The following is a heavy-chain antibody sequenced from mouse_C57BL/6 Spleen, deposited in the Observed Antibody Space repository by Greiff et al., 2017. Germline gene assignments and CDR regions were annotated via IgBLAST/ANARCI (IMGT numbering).Heavy chain of an antibody. V-gene: IGHV1-82*01. CDR1: GYAFSSSW. CDR3: ARDPTLDEGYNYYAMDY. J-gene: IGHJ4*01. CDR2: IYPGDGDT. Sequence: QVQLKESGPELVKPGASVKISCKASGYAFSSSWMNWVKQRPGKGLEWIGRIYPGDGDTNYNGKFKGKATLTADKSSSTAYMQLSSLTSEDSAVYVCARDPTLDEGYNYYAMDYWGQGTSVTVSS. D-gene: IGHD2-3*01.